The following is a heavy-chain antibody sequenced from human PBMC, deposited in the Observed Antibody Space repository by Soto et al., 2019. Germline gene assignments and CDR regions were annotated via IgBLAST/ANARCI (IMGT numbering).Heavy chain of an antibody. CDR2: IAKDGSNK. J-gene: IGHJ2*01. D-gene: IGHD3-10*01. Sequence: QVQLVESGGGVVQPGRSLILSCAGSGFTFSDYAVHWARQAPGKGLEWVAVIAKDGSNKYHADSVKGRFIISRDNYKNTVYLHMNSLRSEAAAVYYCARDRGDPVRLGRGVMFRDDWYFDFWGRGTLVTVSS. CDR3: ARDRGDPVRLGRGVMFRDDWYFDF. V-gene: IGHV3-30-3*01. CDR1: GFTFSDYA.